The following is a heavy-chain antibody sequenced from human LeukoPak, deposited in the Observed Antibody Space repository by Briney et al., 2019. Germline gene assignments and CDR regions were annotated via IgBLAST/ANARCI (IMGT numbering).Heavy chain of an antibody. V-gene: IGHV3-23*01. J-gene: IGHJ4*02. CDR2: ISGPAGSW. D-gene: IGHD5/OR15-5a*01. CDR3: AKKVGLVSAPLYYFDV. CDR1: GFTFSSYA. Sequence: GGSLRLSCAASGFTFSSYAMSWVRQTPGKGLEWVSAISGPAGSWDYADSVKGRFTISRDNSKNTLFLQMNSLRAEDTAIYYCAKKVGLVSAPLYYFDVWGQGTLVTVSS.